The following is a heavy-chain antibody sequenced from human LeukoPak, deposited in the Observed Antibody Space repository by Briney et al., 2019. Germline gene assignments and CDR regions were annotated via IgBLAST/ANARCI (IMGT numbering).Heavy chain of an antibody. CDR1: GYTFTGYD. J-gene: IGHJ4*02. CDR2: MNPNSGNT. V-gene: IGHV1-8*01. Sequence: ASVKVSCKASGYTFTGYDINWVRQATGQGLEWMGWMNPNSGNTGYAQKFQGRVTMTRNTSIGTAYMELSSLRSEDTAVYYCARVSAGRHYYDSSGYYKFDYWGQGTLVTVSS. D-gene: IGHD3-22*01. CDR3: ARVSAGRHYYDSSGYYKFDY.